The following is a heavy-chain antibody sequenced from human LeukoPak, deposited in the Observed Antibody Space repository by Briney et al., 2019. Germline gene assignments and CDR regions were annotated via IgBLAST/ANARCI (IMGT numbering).Heavy chain of an antibody. CDR3: ARVQYSGSAALDY. V-gene: IGHV4-59*01. CDR2: IYYSGST. J-gene: IGHJ4*02. Sequence: SETLSLTCTVSGGSISSYYWSWIRQPPGKGLEWIGYIYYSGSTNYNPSLKSRVTISVDTSKNQFSLKLSSVTAADTAVYYCARVQYSGSAALDYWGQGTLVTVSS. D-gene: IGHD6-6*01. CDR1: GGSISSYY.